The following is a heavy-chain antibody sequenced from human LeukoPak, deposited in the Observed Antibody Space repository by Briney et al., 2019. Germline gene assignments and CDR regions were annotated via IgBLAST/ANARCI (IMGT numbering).Heavy chain of an antibody. Sequence: SETLSLTCAVYGGSFSGYYWSWIRQPPGKGLEWIGEINHSGSTNYNPSLKSRATISVDTSKNQFSLKLSSVTAADTAVYYCARDVGGVVAATLNWFDPWGQGTLVTVSS. D-gene: IGHD2-15*01. CDR1: GGSFSGYY. J-gene: IGHJ5*02. CDR2: INHSGST. V-gene: IGHV4-34*01. CDR3: ARDVGGVVAATLNWFDP.